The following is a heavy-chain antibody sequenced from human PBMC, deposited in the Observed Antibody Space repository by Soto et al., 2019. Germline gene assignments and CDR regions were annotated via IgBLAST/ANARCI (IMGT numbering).Heavy chain of an antibody. CDR2: ISDDGSKQ. D-gene: IGHD3-10*01. CDR3: AKGGRYFYGSYWWHFDL. Sequence: QVQLVESGGGVVQPGRSLRLSCAASGFTFSDQGMQWVRQAPGKGLEWVAAISDDGSKQYYAEFVKGRFSISRDKSKNTLYLQMDSLRTEDTAMYYCAKGGRYFYGSYWWHFDLWGRGTLVTVSS. CDR1: GFTFSDQG. J-gene: IGHJ2*01. V-gene: IGHV3-30*18.